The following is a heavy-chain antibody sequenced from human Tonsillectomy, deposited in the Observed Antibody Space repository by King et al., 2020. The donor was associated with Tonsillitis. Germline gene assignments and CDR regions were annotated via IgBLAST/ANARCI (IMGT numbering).Heavy chain of an antibody. CDR3: ARDPGSDAFDI. V-gene: IGHV3-7*01. J-gene: IGHJ3*02. D-gene: IGHD1-26*01. CDR2: IKEDGIDK. CDR1: GFTSSNYW. Sequence: QLVQSGGGLVQPGGSLRLSCAVSGFTSSNYWMSWVRQAPGEGLEWVANIKEDGIDKYYVDSVKGRFTISRENAKNSLYLQMNSLRAEDTAVYYCARDPGSDAFDIWGQGTLVSVSS.